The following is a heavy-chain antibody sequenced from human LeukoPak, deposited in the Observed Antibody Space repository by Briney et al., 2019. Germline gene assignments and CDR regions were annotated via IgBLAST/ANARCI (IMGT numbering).Heavy chain of an antibody. D-gene: IGHD6-13*01. CDR3: ARTMYSSSWYEDF. V-gene: IGHV1-18*01. J-gene: IGHJ4*02. Sequence: ASVKVSCKASGYTFTSYGISWVRQAPGQGLEWMGWISAYNSLANYAQKLQGRVTMTTDTSTSTAYMELRSLTSDDTAVYFCARTMYSSSWYEDFWGQGTLVTVSS. CDR2: ISAYNSLA. CDR1: GYTFTSYG.